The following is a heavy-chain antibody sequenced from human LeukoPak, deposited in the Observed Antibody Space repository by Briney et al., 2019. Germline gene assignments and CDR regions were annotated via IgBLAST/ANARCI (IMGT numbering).Heavy chain of an antibody. D-gene: IGHD2-15*01. CDR3: AKDRWGSGGSGGGDY. CDR2: ISGSGSST. Sequence: GGSLRLSCAASGFTFPNYGMTWVRQAPGKGLEWVSTISGSGSSTYYADSVKGRFTLSRVNSKNTVSLQMNSLRVEDTAVYYCAKDRWGSGGSGGGDYWGQGTLVTVSS. CDR1: GFTFPNYG. J-gene: IGHJ4*02. V-gene: IGHV3-23*01.